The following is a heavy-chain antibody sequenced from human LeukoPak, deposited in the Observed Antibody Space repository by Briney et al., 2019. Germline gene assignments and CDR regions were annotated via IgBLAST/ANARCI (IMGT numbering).Heavy chain of an antibody. D-gene: IGHD3-3*01. CDR3: AKSRLITIFGVAPDAFDI. V-gene: IGHV3-23*01. J-gene: IGHJ3*02. Sequence: GGSLRLSCAASGFTFSSFAMSWVRQAPGKGLEWMSAISTSGDNTDYADSVKGRFTISRDNSKNTLYLQMNSLRAEDTAVYYCAKSRLITIFGVAPDAFDIWGQGTMVTVSS. CDR1: GFTFSSFA. CDR2: ISTSGDNT.